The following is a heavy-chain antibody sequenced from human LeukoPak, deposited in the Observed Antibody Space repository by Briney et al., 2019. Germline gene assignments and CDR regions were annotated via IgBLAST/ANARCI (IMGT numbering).Heavy chain of an antibody. V-gene: IGHV3-30*04. CDR3: AKDYGWGFDY. CDR2: ISYDGSNK. Sequence: AGGSLRLSCAASGFTFSSYAMHWVRQAPGKGLEWVAVISYDGSNKYYADSVKGRFTISRDQSKDTLYLQMNSLRHEDTAVYYCAKDYGWGFDYWGQGTLVIVSS. D-gene: IGHD3-16*01. J-gene: IGHJ4*02. CDR1: GFTFSSYA.